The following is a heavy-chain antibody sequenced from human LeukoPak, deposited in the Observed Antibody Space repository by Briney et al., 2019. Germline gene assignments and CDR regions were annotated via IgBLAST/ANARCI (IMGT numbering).Heavy chain of an antibody. D-gene: IGHD3-10*01. CDR1: GYTFTSYY. Sequence: GASVKVSCKASGYTFTSYYMHWVRQAPGQGLEWMGIINPSGGSTSYAQKFQGRVTMTRDTSTSTVYMELSSLRSEDTAVYYCARGHMDYYGSGSLNNWFDPWGQGTLVTVSS. V-gene: IGHV1-46*01. J-gene: IGHJ5*02. CDR3: ARGHMDYYGSGSLNNWFDP. CDR2: INPSGGST.